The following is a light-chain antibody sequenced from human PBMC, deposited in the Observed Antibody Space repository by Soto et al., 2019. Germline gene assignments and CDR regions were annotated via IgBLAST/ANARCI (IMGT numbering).Light chain of an antibody. J-gene: IGLJ3*02. CDR2: DVT. CDR3: CSYAGSYSWV. V-gene: IGLV2-11*01. Sequence: QSALTQPRSVSGSPGQSVTISCTGTSSNVGGYTYVSWYQQHPGIAPQLIIYDVTKRPSGVPDRFSGSKSGNTASLTISGLQAEDEDDYYCCSYAGSYSWVFGGGTKVTVL. CDR1: SSNVGGYTY.